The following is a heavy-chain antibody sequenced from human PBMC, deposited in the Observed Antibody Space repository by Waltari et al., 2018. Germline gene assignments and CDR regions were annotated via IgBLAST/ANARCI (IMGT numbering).Heavy chain of an antibody. Sequence: QVQLQESGPGLAKPSETLSLICNVSGGYISSYYWNWIRQPAGKGLEWIGRIYASGSTSYNPSLESRISMSVDTSKNHFSLKLSSVTAADTGVYYCAGSSNFGIYGLDVWGQGTTVVVSS. D-gene: IGHD3-3*01. J-gene: IGHJ6*02. CDR3: AGSSNFGIYGLDV. CDR2: IYASGST. V-gene: IGHV4-4*07. CDR1: GGYISSYY.